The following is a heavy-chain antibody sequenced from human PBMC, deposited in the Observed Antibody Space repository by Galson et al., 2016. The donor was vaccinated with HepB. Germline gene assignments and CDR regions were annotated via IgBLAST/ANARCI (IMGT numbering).Heavy chain of an antibody. J-gene: IGHJ4*02. V-gene: IGHV3-21*01. CDR3: AKMMGSGYYTIHY. CDR2: ISTSSSYI. CDR1: GFTFRSYS. Sequence: SLRLSCAASGFTFRSYSMNWVRQAPGKGLEWVSSISTSSSYIYYADSVKGRFTISRDNAKNSLYLQMNSLRAEDTAVYYCAKMMGSGYYTIHYWGQGTLVTVSS. D-gene: IGHD3-22*01.